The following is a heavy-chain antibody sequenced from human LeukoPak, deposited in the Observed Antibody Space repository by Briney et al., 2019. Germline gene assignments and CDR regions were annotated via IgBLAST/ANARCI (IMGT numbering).Heavy chain of an antibody. CDR1: GGSISSSSYY. J-gene: IGHJ5*02. CDR3: ARYCSSTSCYNWFDP. D-gene: IGHD2-2*01. Sequence: SETLSLTCTVSGGSISSSSYYWGWIRQPPGKGLEWTGSIYYSGSTYYNPSLKSRVTISVDTSKNQFSLKLSSVTAADTAVYYCARYCSSTSCYNWFDPWGQGTLVTVSS. CDR2: IYYSGST. V-gene: IGHV4-39*01.